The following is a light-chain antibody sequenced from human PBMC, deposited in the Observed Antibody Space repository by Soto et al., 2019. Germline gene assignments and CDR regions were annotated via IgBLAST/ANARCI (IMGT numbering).Light chain of an antibody. Sequence: QSVLTQPPSASGSPGQSVTISCTGTSSDVGAYNYVSWYQQHPGKAPKLMIYEARNRPSGVPDRFSGSKSGNTASLTISGLQAADEADYYCSLYTSENTYVFGTGTKLTVL. J-gene: IGLJ1*01. CDR2: EAR. V-gene: IGLV2-18*01. CDR1: SSDVGAYNY. CDR3: SLYTSENTYV.